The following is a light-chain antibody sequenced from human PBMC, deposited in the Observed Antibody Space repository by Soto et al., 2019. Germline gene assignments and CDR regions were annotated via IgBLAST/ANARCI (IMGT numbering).Light chain of an antibody. J-gene: IGKJ4*01. Sequence: DIPLTQYISFLAVSVGDRVPVTCRASQGISNYLAWYQQKPGKAPKLLIYAASTLQSGVPSRFSGSGSGTDFTLTISSLQPEDFATYYCQQLNSYPLTFGGGTKVDIK. CDR2: AAS. V-gene: IGKV1-9*01. CDR1: QGISNY. CDR3: QQLNSYPLT.